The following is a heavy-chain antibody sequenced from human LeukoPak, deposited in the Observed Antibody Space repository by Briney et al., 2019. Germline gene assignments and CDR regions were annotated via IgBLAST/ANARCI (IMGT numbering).Heavy chain of an antibody. CDR2: IIPIFGTA. CDR3: ATGRMTTVTDLDY. CDR1: GGTFSSYA. D-gene: IGHD4-17*01. Sequence: SVKVSWKASGGTFSSYAISWVRQAAGQGLEWMGGIIPIFGTANYAQKFQGRVTITADKSTSTAYMELSSLRSEGTAVYYCATGRMTTVTDLDYWGQGTLVTVSS. V-gene: IGHV1-69*06. J-gene: IGHJ4*02.